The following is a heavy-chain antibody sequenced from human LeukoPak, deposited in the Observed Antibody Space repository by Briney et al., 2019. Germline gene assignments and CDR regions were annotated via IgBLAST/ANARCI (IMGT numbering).Heavy chain of an antibody. CDR2: SIRDRT. V-gene: IGHV3-23*01. D-gene: IGHD3-22*01. CDR3: AKSWRSYDSSTSYYAFDL. Sequence: GGSLRLSCAASGFTFSTYAMTWVRQAPGKGLEWVSSIRDRTYYADSAKGRFTISRDDSRNTLYLQMNSLGAEDTAVHYCAKSWRSYDSSTSYYAFDLWGQGTTVTVSS. J-gene: IGHJ3*01. CDR1: GFTFSTYA.